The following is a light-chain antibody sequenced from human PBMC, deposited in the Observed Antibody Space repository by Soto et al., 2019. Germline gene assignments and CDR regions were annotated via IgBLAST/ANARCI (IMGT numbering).Light chain of an antibody. CDR1: QSVSSSY. Sequence: EIVLTQSPGTLSLSPGERATLSCRASQSVSSSYLAWYQQKPGQAPRLLINDASNRATGIPARFSGSGSGTDFTLTISSLEPEDFAVYYCQQRSNWPRGTFGQGTRLEIK. V-gene: IGKV3D-20*02. CDR3: QQRSNWPRGT. CDR2: DAS. J-gene: IGKJ5*01.